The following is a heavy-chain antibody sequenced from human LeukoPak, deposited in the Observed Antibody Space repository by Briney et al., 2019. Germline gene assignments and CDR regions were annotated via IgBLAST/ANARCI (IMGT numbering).Heavy chain of an antibody. Sequence: PGGSLRLSCAASGFTFSTYAMNWVRQAPGKGLEWVSSISGSGGSTSYAQKFQGRVTMTRDTSTSTVYMELSSLRSEDTAVYYCARERERWLHLDFDYWGQGTLVTVSS. CDR3: ARERERWLHLDFDY. V-gene: IGHV3-23*01. CDR1: GFTFSTYA. CDR2: ISGSGGST. D-gene: IGHD5-24*01. J-gene: IGHJ4*02.